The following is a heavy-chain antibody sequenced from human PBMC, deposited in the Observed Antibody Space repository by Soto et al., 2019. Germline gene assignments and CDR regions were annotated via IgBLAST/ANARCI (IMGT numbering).Heavy chain of an antibody. CDR2: IYPSDSDT. D-gene: IGHD3-3*01. V-gene: IGHV5-51*01. J-gene: IGHJ4*02. Sequence: SLKISCKGSGYNFAGYWIAWVRHLPGKGLGLMGIIYPSDSDTRYRPSFQGQVTISADKSISSAYLQWSSLRASDTAMYYCARGGVSTRTFDDWGQGTQVTVSS. CDR3: ARGGVSTRTFDD. CDR1: GYNFAGYW.